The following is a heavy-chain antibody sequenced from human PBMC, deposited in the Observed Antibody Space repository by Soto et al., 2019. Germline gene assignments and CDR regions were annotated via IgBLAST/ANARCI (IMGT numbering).Heavy chain of an antibody. Sequence: HPGGSLRLSCAASGFTFSSYAMSWVRQAPGKGLEWVSAISGSGGSTYYADSVKGRFTISRDNSKNTLYLQMNSLRAEDTAVYYCASFLMKSDGFDPWGQGTLVTVSS. CDR2: ISGSGGST. CDR3: ASFLMKSDGFDP. CDR1: GFTFSSYA. D-gene: IGHD2-21*01. V-gene: IGHV3-23*01. J-gene: IGHJ5*02.